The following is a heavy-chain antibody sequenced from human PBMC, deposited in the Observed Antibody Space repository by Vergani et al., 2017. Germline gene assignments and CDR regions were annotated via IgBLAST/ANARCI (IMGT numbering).Heavy chain of an antibody. CDR2: IYYSGST. J-gene: IGHJ4*02. Sequence: QVQLQESGPGLVKPSETLSPTCTVSGGSISSYYWSWIRQPPGKGLEWIGYIYYSGSTNYNPSLKSRVTISVDTSKNQFSLKLSSVTAADTAVYYCARAWSGSYAPFDYWGQGTLVTVSS. D-gene: IGHD1-26*01. CDR3: ARAWSGSYAPFDY. CDR1: GGSISSYY. V-gene: IGHV4-59*01.